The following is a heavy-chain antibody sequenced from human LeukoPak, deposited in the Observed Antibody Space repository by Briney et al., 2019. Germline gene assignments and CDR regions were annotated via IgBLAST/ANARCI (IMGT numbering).Heavy chain of an antibody. V-gene: IGHV3-23*01. CDR2: ISGSGGST. CDR1: GFTFSSYA. CDR3: AKGAGSILRYFDWLLLN. J-gene: IGHJ4*02. Sequence: GGSLRLSCAASGFTFSSYAMSWVRQAPGKGLEWVSAISGSGGSTYYADSVKGRFTISRDNSKNTLYLQMNSLRAEDTAVYYCAKGAGSILRYFDWLLLNWDQGTLVTVSS. D-gene: IGHD3-9*01.